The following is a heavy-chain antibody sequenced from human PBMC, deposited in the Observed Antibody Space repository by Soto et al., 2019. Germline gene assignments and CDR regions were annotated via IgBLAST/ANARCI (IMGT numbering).Heavy chain of an antibody. D-gene: IGHD6-19*01. Sequence: GGSLRLSCAASGFTFSSYSRNWVRQAPGKGLEWVSSISSSSSYIYYADSVKGRFTISRDNAKNSLYLQMNSLRAEDTAVYYCAREPGYSSGWAFDYWGQGTLVTVSS. CDR1: GFTFSSYS. CDR2: ISSSSSYI. V-gene: IGHV3-21*01. J-gene: IGHJ4*02. CDR3: AREPGYSSGWAFDY.